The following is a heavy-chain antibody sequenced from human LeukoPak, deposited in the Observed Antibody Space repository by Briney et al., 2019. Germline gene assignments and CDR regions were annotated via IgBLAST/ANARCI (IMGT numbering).Heavy chain of an antibody. D-gene: IGHD4-17*01. J-gene: IGHJ4*02. CDR2: INPNSGGT. Sequence: GASVKVSCKASGYTFTGYYMHWVRQAPGQGLEWMGWINPNSGGTNYAQKFQGRVTMTRDTSISTAYMELSRLRSDDTAVYYCARGDKTTVTTLDYWGQGTLVTVSS. V-gene: IGHV1-2*02. CDR3: ARGDKTTVTTLDY. CDR1: GYTFTGYY.